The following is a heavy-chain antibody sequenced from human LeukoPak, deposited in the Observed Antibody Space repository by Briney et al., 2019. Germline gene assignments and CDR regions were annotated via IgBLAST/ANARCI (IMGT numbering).Heavy chain of an antibody. CDR2: INPSGGST. CDR1: GYTFTSYY. D-gene: IGHD2-15*01. CDR3: ARALGYCSGGSCYSSPNGYFDY. V-gene: IGHV1-46*01. J-gene: IGHJ4*02. Sequence: ASVKVSCKASGYTFTSYYMHWVRQAPGQGLEWMGIINPSGGSTSYAQKFQGRVTMTRDTSTSTVYMELSSLRSEDTAVYYCARALGYCSGGSCYSSPNGYFDYWGQGTLVTVSS.